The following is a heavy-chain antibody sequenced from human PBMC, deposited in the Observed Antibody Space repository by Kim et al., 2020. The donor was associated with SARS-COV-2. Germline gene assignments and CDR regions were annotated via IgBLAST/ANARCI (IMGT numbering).Heavy chain of an antibody. CDR2: ISAYNGNT. J-gene: IGHJ5*02. CDR3: ARAGYCSSTSCYPTNWLDP. D-gene: IGHD2-2*01. Sequence: ASVKVSCKASGYTFTSYGISWVRQAPGQGLEWMGWISAYNGNTNYAQKLQGRVTMTTDTSTSTAYMELRSLRSDDTAVYYCARAGYCSSTSCYPTNWLDPWGQGTLVTVSS. V-gene: IGHV1-18*04. CDR1: GYTFTSYG.